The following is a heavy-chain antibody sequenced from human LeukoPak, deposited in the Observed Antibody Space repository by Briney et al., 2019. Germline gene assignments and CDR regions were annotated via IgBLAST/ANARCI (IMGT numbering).Heavy chain of an antibody. CDR1: GFTFSSFA. CDR3: AREGYYGSGSPPSLYFDY. Sequence: GGSLRLSCAASGFTFSSFALSWVRQAPGKGLEWVAVTSSDLNVKLYADSVKGRFTISRDNSRSTLYLQMNSLRPEDTAIYYCAREGYYGSGSPPSLYFDYWGQGTLVTVSS. CDR2: TSSDLNVK. J-gene: IGHJ4*02. D-gene: IGHD3-10*01. V-gene: IGHV3-30*03.